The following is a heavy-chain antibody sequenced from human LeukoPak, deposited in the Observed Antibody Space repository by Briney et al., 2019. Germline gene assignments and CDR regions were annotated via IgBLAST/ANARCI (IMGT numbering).Heavy chain of an antibody. Sequence: GASVKVSCKASGYTFTGYYMHWVRQAPGQGLEWMGWINPNSGGTNYAQKFQGRVTMTRDTSISTAYMELSRLRSDDTAVYYCARGAPSLWFGELLSSLFDYWGQGTLATVSS. V-gene: IGHV1-2*02. CDR1: GYTFTGYY. CDR3: ARGAPSLWFGELLSSLFDY. CDR2: INPNSGGT. D-gene: IGHD3-10*01. J-gene: IGHJ4*02.